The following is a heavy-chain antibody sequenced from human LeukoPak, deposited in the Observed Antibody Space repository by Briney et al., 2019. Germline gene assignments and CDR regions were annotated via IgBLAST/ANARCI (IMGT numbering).Heavy chain of an antibody. V-gene: IGHV3-30-3*01. CDR3: ASSLPDVDTADAFDI. Sequence: GGSLRLSCAASGFTFSSYAMHWVRQAPGKGLEWVAVISYDGSNKYYADSVKGRFTISRDNSKNTLYLQMNSLRAEDTAVYYCASSLPDVDTADAFDIWGQGTMVTVSS. D-gene: IGHD2-15*01. CDR1: GFTFSSYA. CDR2: ISYDGSNK. J-gene: IGHJ3*02.